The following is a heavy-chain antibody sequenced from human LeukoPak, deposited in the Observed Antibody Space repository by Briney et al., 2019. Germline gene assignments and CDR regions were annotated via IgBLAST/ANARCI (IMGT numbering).Heavy chain of an antibody. V-gene: IGHV3-33*06. CDR3: AKDGGRYSYVNYYFQY. Sequence: GRSLRLSCAASGFTFSSYGMHWVRQAPGKGLEWVAVIWYDGSNKYYADSVKGRFTISRDNSKNTLYLQMNSLRAEDTAIYYCAKDGGRYSYVNYYFQYWGQGTLVTVSS. CDR2: IWYDGSNK. J-gene: IGHJ4*02. CDR1: GFTFSSYG. D-gene: IGHD5-18*01.